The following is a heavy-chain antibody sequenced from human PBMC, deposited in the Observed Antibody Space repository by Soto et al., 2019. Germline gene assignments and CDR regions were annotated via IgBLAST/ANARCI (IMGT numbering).Heavy chain of an antibody. CDR2: IYYSGST. D-gene: IGHD5-18*01. CDR3: ARDIRGYSRAFDY. J-gene: IGHJ4*02. V-gene: IGHV4-61*01. CDR1: GGSVSGGSYY. Sequence: SETLSLTCTVSGGSVSGGSYYWTWIRQPPGKGLEWTGYIYYSGSTTYSPSLKSRVTISIDTSKNQFSLKLTSATAADTAIYYCARDIRGYSRAFDYWGQGALVTVSS.